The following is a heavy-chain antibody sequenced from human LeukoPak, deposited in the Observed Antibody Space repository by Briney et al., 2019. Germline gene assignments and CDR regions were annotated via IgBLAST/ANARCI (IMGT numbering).Heavy chain of an antibody. D-gene: IGHD3-10*01. Sequence: ASVKVSCKASGYTFTCYGISWMRQAPGQGLEWMGIINPSGGSTSYAQKFQGRVTMTRDTSTSTVYMELSSLRSEDTAVYYCARSTPNTMVRGTRASFDPWGQGTLVTVSS. CDR3: ARSTPNTMVRGTRASFDP. V-gene: IGHV1-46*01. J-gene: IGHJ5*02. CDR1: GYTFTCYG. CDR2: INPSGGST.